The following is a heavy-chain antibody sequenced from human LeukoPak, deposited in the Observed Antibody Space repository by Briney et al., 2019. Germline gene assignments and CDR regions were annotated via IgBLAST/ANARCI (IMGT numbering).Heavy chain of an antibody. J-gene: IGHJ6*02. CDR2: IIPILGIA. CDR3: ARSGGGPTRYYYGMDV. CDR1: GGTFSSYA. V-gene: IGHV1-69*04. Sequence: SVKVSCKASGGTFSSYAISWVRQAPGQGLEWMGRIIPILGIANYAQKFQGRVTITADKSTSTAYMELSSLRSEDTAVYYCARSGGGPTRYYYGMDVWGQGTTVTVSS. D-gene: IGHD2-8*02.